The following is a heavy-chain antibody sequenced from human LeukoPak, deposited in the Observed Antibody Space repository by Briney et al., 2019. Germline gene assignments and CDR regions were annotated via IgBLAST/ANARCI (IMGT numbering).Heavy chain of an antibody. J-gene: IGHJ4*02. CDR3: ARAHFGDSSGYAFDY. D-gene: IGHD3-22*01. CDR1: GGTFSSYA. Sequence: GASVKVSCKASGGTFSSYAISWVRQAPGQGLEWMGRIIPIFGTANYAQKFQGRVTITTDESTSTAYMELSSLRSEDTAVYYCARAHFGDSSGYAFDYWGQGTLVSVSS. CDR2: IIPIFGTA. V-gene: IGHV1-69*05.